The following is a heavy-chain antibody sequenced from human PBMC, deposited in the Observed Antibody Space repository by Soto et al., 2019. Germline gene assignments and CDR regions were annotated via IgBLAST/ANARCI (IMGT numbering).Heavy chain of an antibody. CDR3: ARETLGYYDSSGGVDV. Sequence: QVELQEAGPGLVKPSQTLSLTCTVSGGSISSGGYYWSWIRQHPGKGLEWIGYIYYRGSTYYNPSLKSRVTISVDTSKNQFSLKLSSVTAADTAVYYCARETLGYYDSSGGVDVWGQGTTVTVSS. CDR1: GGSISSGGYY. V-gene: IGHV4-31*03. CDR2: IYYRGST. D-gene: IGHD3-22*01. J-gene: IGHJ6*02.